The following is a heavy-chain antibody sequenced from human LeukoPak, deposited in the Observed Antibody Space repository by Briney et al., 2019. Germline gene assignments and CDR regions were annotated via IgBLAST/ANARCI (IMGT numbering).Heavy chain of an antibody. V-gene: IGHV4-59*01. CDR3: ARGSDSSSWDY. CDR2: IYYSGST. Sequence: SETLSLTCTVSGGSISSYYWSWTRQPPGKGLEWIGYIYYSGSTNYNPSLKSRVTISVDTSKNQFSLKLSSVTAADTAVYYCARGSDSSSWDYWGQGTLVTVSS. D-gene: IGHD6-13*01. CDR1: GGSISSYY. J-gene: IGHJ4*02.